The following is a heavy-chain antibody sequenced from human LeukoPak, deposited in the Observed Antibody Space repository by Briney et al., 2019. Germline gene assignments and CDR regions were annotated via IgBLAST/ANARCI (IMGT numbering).Heavy chain of an antibody. Sequence: SETLSLTCTVSGGSISSYYWSWIRQPPGEGLEWIGYIYCSGSTNYNPSLKSRVTISVDTSKNQFSLKLSSVTAADTAVYYCARGYGDYLDYWGQGTLVTVSS. CDR3: ARGYGDYLDY. CDR2: IYCSGST. D-gene: IGHD4-17*01. J-gene: IGHJ4*02. V-gene: IGHV4-59*01. CDR1: GGSISSYY.